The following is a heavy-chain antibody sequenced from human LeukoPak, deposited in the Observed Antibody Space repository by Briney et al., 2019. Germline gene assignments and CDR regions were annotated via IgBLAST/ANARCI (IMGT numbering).Heavy chain of an antibody. CDR1: GFTFSSYS. V-gene: IGHV3-21*01. D-gene: IGHD2-2*01. J-gene: IGHJ6*02. Sequence: PGGSLRLSCAASGFTFSSYSMNWVRQAPGKGLEWVSSISSSSSYIYYADSVKGRFTISRDNAKNSLYLQMNSLRAEDTAVYYCAGRPCSSTSCPYYYYYYGMDVWGQGTTVTVSS. CDR2: ISSSSSYI. CDR3: AGRPCSSTSCPYYYYYYGMDV.